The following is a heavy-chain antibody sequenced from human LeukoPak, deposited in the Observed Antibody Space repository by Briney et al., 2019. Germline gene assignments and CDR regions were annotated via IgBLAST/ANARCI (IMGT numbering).Heavy chain of an antibody. V-gene: IGHV3-48*01. CDR3: ARGSTYYDSSGQVPFDY. CDR2: MSGSSSTI. CDR1: GFTFSSYS. J-gene: IGHJ4*02. D-gene: IGHD3-22*01. Sequence: GGSLRLSCAASGFTFSSYSMNWVRQAPGKGLEWGSYMSGSSSTIYYADSVKGRFTISRDNGKNTLYLQMNSLRAEDTAVYYCARGSTYYDSSGQVPFDYWGQGTLVTVSS.